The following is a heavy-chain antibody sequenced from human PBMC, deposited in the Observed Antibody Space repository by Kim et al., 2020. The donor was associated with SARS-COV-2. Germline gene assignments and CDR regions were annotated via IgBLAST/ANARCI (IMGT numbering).Heavy chain of an antibody. CDR2: IYTSGST. CDR3: ARDSFDYDSSGYYYAVFDY. D-gene: IGHD3-22*01. J-gene: IGHJ4*02. Sequence: SETLSLTCTVSGGSISSYYWSWIRQPAGKGLEWIGRIYTSGSTNYNPSLKSRVTMSVDTSKNQFSLKLSSVTAADTAVYYCARDSFDYDSSGYYYAVFDYWGQGTLVTVSS. CDR1: GGSISSYY. V-gene: IGHV4-4*07.